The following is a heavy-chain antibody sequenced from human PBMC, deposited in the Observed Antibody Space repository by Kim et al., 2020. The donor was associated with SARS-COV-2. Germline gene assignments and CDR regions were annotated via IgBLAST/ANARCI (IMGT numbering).Heavy chain of an antibody. J-gene: IGHJ4*02. D-gene: IGHD3-22*01. CDR2: IYHSGST. V-gene: IGHV4-38-2*02. CDR3: ARDFRYYDSSGYYNY. Sequence: SETLSLTCTVSGYSISSGYYWGWIRQPPGKGLEWIGSIYHSGSTYYNPSLKSRVTISVDTSKNQFSLKLSSVTAADTAVYYCARDFRYYDSSGYYNYWGQGTLVTVSS. CDR1: GYSISSGYY.